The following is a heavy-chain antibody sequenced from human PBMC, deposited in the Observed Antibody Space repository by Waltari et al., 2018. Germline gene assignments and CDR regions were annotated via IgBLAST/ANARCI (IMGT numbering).Heavy chain of an antibody. CDR2: IYHSGST. D-gene: IGHD3-22*01. CDR1: GYSISSGYY. Sequence: QVQLQESDPGLVKPSETLSLTCAVSGYSISSGYYWGWIRQPPGTGLEWIGSIYHSGSTYYNPSLKSRVTISVDTSKNQFSLKLTSVTAADTAVYYCARGGYYDSSGYYYGLPFDIWGQGTMVTVSS. V-gene: IGHV4-38-2*01. J-gene: IGHJ3*02. CDR3: ARGGYYDSSGYYYGLPFDI.